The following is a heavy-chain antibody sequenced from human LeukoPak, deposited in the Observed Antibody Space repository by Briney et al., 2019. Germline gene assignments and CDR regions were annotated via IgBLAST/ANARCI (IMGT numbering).Heavy chain of an antibody. V-gene: IGHV4-59*01. CDR2: IYNSGST. J-gene: IGHJ6*03. CDR3: ARGPPITAVGYYMDV. D-gene: IGHD3-3*01. CDR1: GGSISTYY. Sequence: SETLSLTCTVSGGSISTYYWSWIRQPPGKGLEWIGYIYNSGSTNYNPSLKSRVTISVDTSKNQFSLKLRSVTAADTAVYYCARGPPITAVGYYMDVWGKGTTVTVSS.